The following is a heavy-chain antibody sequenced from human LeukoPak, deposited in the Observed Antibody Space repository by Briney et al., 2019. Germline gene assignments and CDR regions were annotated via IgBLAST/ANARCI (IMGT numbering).Heavy chain of an antibody. CDR1: GGTFSSYA. CDR2: IIPIFGTA. Sequence: GSSVKVSCKASGGTFSSYAISWVRQAPGQGLEWMGGIIPIFGTANYAQKCQGRVTITTDESTSTAYMELSSLRSEDTAVYYCATVEWDTPHAYFDYWGQGTLVTVSS. CDR3: ATVEWDTPHAYFDY. J-gene: IGHJ4*02. V-gene: IGHV1-69*05. D-gene: IGHD3-3*01.